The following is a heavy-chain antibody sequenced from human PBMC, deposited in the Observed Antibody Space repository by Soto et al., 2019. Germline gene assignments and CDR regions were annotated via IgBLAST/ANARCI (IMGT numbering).Heavy chain of an antibody. D-gene: IGHD6-13*01. J-gene: IGHJ3*02. Sequence: ASVKVSCKASGYTFTSYYMHWVRQAPGQGLEWMGIINPSGGSTSYAQKFQGRVTMTRDTSTSTVYMELSSLRSEDTAVYYCARVGSRSRYKGVAFDIWGQGKMVTVSS. CDR1: GYTFTSYY. CDR3: ARVGSRSRYKGVAFDI. CDR2: INPSGGST. V-gene: IGHV1-46*01.